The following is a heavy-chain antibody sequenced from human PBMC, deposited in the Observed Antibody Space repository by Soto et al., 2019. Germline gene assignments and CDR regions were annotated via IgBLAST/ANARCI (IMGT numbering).Heavy chain of an antibody. J-gene: IGHJ5*02. V-gene: IGHV4-31*03. CDR1: GGSISSGGYY. Sequence: SETQSLTCTVSGGSISSGGYYWSWIRQHPGKGLEWIGYIYYSGSTYYNPSLKSRVTISVDTSKNQFSLKLSSVTAADTAVYYCARGRNWLGYCSSTSCLNWFDPWGQGTLVTVS. CDR2: IYYSGST. D-gene: IGHD2-2*01. CDR3: ARGRNWLGYCSSTSCLNWFDP.